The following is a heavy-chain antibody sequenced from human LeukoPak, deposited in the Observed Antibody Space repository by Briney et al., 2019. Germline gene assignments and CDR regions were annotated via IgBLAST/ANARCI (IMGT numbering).Heavy chain of an antibody. CDR1: GDSVSSGGYY. CDR3: ARGRSSPRY. V-gene: IGHV4-31*03. D-gene: IGHD6-13*01. CDR2: IYYSGST. J-gene: IGHJ4*02. Sequence: SETLSLTCTVSGDSVSSGGYYWSWIRQNPGKGLEWIGYIYYSGSTYYNPSLKSRVIISVDTSKNQFSLKLNSVTAADTAVYYCARGRSSPRYWGQGTLVSVSS.